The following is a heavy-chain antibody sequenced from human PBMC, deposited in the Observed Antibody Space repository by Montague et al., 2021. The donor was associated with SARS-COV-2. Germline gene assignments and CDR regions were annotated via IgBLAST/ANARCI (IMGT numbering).Heavy chain of an antibody. CDR1: GGSISSSSYY. J-gene: IGHJ4*02. D-gene: IGHD6-19*01. V-gene: IGHV4-39*01. CDR2: IYYRGST. CDR3: ATQEDPSGWIPGPFDF. Sequence: SETRSLTCTVSGGSISSSSYYWAWIRQPPGKGLEWIGSIYYRGSTYYNPSLKGRVFISVDTSKNQLSLTLTSVTAADTAVYYCATQEDPSGWIPGPFDFWGQGTLLSVSS.